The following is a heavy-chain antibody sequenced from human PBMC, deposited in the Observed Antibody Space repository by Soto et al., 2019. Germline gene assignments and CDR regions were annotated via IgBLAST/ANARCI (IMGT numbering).Heavy chain of an antibody. CDR2: TYYRSKWYN. D-gene: IGHD6-19*01. J-gene: IGHJ5*02. V-gene: IGHV6-1*01. CDR3: GRTVGWRAP. CDR1: GASVSSNSAA. Sequence: PSQTLSLTCAISGASVSSNSAAWKWIRQPPSRGLEWLGRTYYRSKWYNEYTPSVKSRITINPDTSKNQFSLELNAVSPEDTAVYYWGRTVGWRAPWGQGTLVTVSS.